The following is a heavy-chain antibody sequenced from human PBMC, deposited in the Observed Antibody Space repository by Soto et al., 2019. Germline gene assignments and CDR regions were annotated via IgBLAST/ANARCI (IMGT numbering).Heavy chain of an antibody. CDR3: ASAGELLGWVGTYYFDY. CDR1: GGTFSSYA. J-gene: IGHJ4*02. Sequence: QVQLVQSGAEVKKPRSSVKVSCKASGGTFSSYAISWVRQAPGQGLEWMGGIIPIFGTANYAQKFQGRVTITADEYTSTAYMELSIPRSEDTAADYCASAGELLGWVGTYYFDYWGQGTLVTVSS. CDR2: IIPIFGTA. D-gene: IGHD1-26*01. V-gene: IGHV1-69*01.